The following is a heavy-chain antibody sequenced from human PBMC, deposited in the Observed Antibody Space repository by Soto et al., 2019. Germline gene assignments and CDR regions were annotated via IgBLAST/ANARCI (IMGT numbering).Heavy chain of an antibody. D-gene: IGHD3-9*01. CDR2: IYYSGTT. CDR3: ARDSYDILTGYWSIDY. Sequence: ASETLSLSCTVSGGSFSSYYWTWIRQPPGKGLEWIGYIYYSGTTNHNPSLSSRVAISIDTSKNQFSLKLSSVTAADTAVYYCARDSYDILTGYWSIDYWGQGVLVTVSS. CDR1: GGSFSSYY. V-gene: IGHV4-59*01. J-gene: IGHJ4*02.